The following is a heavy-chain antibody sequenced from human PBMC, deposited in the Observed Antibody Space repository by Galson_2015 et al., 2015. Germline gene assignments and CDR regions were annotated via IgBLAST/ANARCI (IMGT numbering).Heavy chain of an antibody. CDR2: VYYSGST. J-gene: IGHJ5*02. CDR1: GGSISSISYY. Sequence: ETLSLTCTVSGGSISSISYYWGWIRQPPGKGLEWIGSVYYSGSTYYNPSLKSRVTISVDTSKNQFSLKLSSVTAADTAVYYCAGDRDYCSGGSCYSYWFDPWGQGTLVTVSS. D-gene: IGHD2-15*01. CDR3: AGDRDYCSGGSCYSYWFDP. V-gene: IGHV4-39*07.